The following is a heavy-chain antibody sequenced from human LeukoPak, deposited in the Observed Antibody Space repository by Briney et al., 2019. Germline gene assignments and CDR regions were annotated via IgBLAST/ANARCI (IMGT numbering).Heavy chain of an antibody. D-gene: IGHD1-26*01. CDR3: ARVGGATAVTMYFEY. V-gene: IGHV3-48*02. CDR2: MATSGNTI. Sequence: GGSLRLSCVVSGITFSGYSMIWVRQAPGKGLEWLSFMATSGNTIFYAESVKDRFTISRDNAKKSLYLQMNSLRDEDTAVYYCARVGGATAVTMYFEYWGQGTLVTVSS. CDR1: GITFSGYS. J-gene: IGHJ4*02.